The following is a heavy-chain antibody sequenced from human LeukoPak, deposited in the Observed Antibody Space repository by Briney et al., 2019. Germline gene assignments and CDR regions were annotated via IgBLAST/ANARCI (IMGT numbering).Heavy chain of an antibody. J-gene: IGHJ4*02. CDR3: AKGELWFGESYYFDY. V-gene: IGHV3-23*01. Sequence: GWSLSFSRAASGFTFSSYAMGWVRLAPGKGLEWVSVISGSGGSTYNAYSVKGRFTISRDNSKNTLYLQMNSLRAEDTAVYYCAKGELWFGESYYFDYWGQGTLVTVSS. D-gene: IGHD3-10*01. CDR2: ISGSGGST. CDR1: GFTFSSYA.